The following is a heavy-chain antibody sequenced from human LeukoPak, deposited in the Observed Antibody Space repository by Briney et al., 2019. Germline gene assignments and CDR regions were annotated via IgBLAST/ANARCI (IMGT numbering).Heavy chain of an antibody. V-gene: IGHV3-7*03. D-gene: IGHD1-26*01. J-gene: IGHJ4*02. CDR2: IKQDGNEK. CDR3: VRQQTSHGNFDY. Sequence: GGSLRLSCAASGFTFSTYWMSWVRQAPGKGLEWVANIKQDGNEKHYVDSVKGRFSISRENAKNSLSLQINSLKAEDTAVYYCVRQQTSHGNFDYWGQGTLVTVSS. CDR1: GFTFSTYW.